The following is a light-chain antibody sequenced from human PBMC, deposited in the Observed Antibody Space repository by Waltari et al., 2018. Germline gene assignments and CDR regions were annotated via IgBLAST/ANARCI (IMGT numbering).Light chain of an antibody. CDR3: QHHLRLPTT. Sequence: IVLTQSPGTLSLSPGERATLSCRASQSVGTYLAWYQQKPGQAPRLLIYGAYSRAAGIPDRFSGSGYGTDFSRTISRLEPEDFAVYFCQHHLRLPTTFGQGTKVEIK. V-gene: IGKV3-20*01. CDR2: GAY. CDR1: QSVGTY. J-gene: IGKJ1*01.